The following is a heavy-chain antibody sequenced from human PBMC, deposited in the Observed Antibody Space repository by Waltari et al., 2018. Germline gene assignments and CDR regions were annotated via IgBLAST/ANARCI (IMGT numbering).Heavy chain of an antibody. Sequence: QVHLVASGGGVVQPGRSQRLSCAASGFTFSTYGMHWVRQAPGKGLEWVALISYDGSNKYYADSVKGRFTISRDNSKNTLYLQMNSLRVEDTAAYYCAKDGVGTSWLNYNYYYMDVWGKGTTVSVSS. CDR2: ISYDGSNK. CDR1: GFTFSTYG. J-gene: IGHJ6*03. V-gene: IGHV3-30*18. CDR3: AKDGVGTSWLNYNYYYMDV. D-gene: IGHD1-26*01.